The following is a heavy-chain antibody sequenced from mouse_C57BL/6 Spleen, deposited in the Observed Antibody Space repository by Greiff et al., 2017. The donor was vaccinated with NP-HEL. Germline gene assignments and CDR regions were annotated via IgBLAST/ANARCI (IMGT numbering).Heavy chain of an antibody. Sequence: VQLQQSGPELVKPGASVKISCKASGYTFTDYYMNWVKQSHGKSLEWIGDINPNNGGTSYNQKFKGKATLTVDKSSSTAYMELRSLTSEDSAVYYCARNGWHYAMDYWGQGTSVTVSS. CDR2: INPNNGGT. J-gene: IGHJ4*01. CDR1: GYTFTDYY. CDR3: ARNGWHYAMDY. V-gene: IGHV1-26*01. D-gene: IGHD2-3*01.